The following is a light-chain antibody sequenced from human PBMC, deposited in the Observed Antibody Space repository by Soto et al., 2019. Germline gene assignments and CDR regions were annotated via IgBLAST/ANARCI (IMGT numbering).Light chain of an antibody. CDR3: CSYAGSSTFDV. Sequence: QSALTQPRSVSESPGQSVTISCTGTSSDVGGDDFVSWYQQHPGKAPKLMIYGVSNRPSGVPDRFSGSRSGNTASLTISGLQAEDEADYYCCSYAGSSTFDVFGTGTKLTVL. J-gene: IGLJ1*01. CDR2: GVS. V-gene: IGLV2-11*01. CDR1: SSDVGGDDF.